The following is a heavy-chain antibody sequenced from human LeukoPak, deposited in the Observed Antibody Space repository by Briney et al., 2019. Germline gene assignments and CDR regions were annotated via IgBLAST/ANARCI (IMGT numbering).Heavy chain of an antibody. CDR3: ARHRGYSSGSYFDY. CDR2: INGGNGNT. V-gene: IGHV1-3*01. J-gene: IGHJ4*02. Sequence: ASVKVSCKASGYTFTNYAMHWVRQAPGQRPEWMGWINGGNGNTEYSRKFQGRVTITRDTSASTAYMELSSLRSEDTAMYYCARHRGYSSGSYFDYWGQGTLVTVSS. CDR1: GYTFTNYA. D-gene: IGHD5-18*01.